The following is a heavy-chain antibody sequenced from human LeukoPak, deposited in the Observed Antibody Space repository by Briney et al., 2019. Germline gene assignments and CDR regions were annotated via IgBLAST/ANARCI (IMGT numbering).Heavy chain of an antibody. CDR3: ARDYDFWSGYYTDAFDI. CDR2: IYTSGST. Sequence: SETLSLTCTVSDGSISSYYWSWIRQPAGKGLEWIGRIYTSGSTNYNPSLKSRVTMSVDTSKNQFSLKLSSVTAADTAVYYCARDYDFWSGYYTDAFDIWGQGTMVTVSS. D-gene: IGHD3-3*01. V-gene: IGHV4-4*07. J-gene: IGHJ3*02. CDR1: DGSISSYY.